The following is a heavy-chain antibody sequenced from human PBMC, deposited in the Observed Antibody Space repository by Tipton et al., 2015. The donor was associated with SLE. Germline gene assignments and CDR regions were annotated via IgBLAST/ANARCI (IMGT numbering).Heavy chain of an antibody. J-gene: IGHJ3*02. V-gene: IGHV3-33*01. D-gene: IGHD6-19*01. CDR1: GFTFSSYG. CDR2: IWYDGSNK. Sequence: CAASGFTFSSYGMHRVRQAPGKGLEWVAVIWYDGSNKYYADSVKGRFTISRDNSKNTLYLQMNSLRAEDTAVYYCARDRSSGWLEAFDIWGQGTMVTVSS. CDR3: ARDRSSGWLEAFDI.